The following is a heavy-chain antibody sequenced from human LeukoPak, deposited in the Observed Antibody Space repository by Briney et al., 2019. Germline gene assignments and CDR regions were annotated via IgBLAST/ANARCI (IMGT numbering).Heavy chain of an antibody. V-gene: IGHV1-69*05. D-gene: IGHD1-1*01. CDR2: IIPIFGTT. CDR1: GGTFSSYA. CDR3: ARCVVRTPQLELDAFDI. Sequence: SVTVSCTASGGTFSSYAISGVRPAPGQGLEWMGGIIPIFGTTNNAQKFQGRVTITTDESTSTAYMELSSLRSEDTAVYYCARCVVRTPQLELDAFDIWGQGTMVTVSS. J-gene: IGHJ3*02.